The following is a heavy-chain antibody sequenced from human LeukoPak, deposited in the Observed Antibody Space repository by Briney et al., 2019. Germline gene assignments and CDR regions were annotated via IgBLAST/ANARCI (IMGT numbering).Heavy chain of an antibody. V-gene: IGHV4-39*01. CDR1: GGSISSNNYY. J-gene: IGHJ4*02. Sequence: SETLSLTCTVSGGSISSNNYYWGWIRQPPGKGLEWIGSIYYGGYTYYNPSLKSRVTISVDTSKNQFSLKLSSVTAADTAVYYCSGYSSGWYPHFDYWGQGTLVTVSS. CDR2: IYYGGYT. D-gene: IGHD6-19*01. CDR3: SGYSSGWYPHFDY.